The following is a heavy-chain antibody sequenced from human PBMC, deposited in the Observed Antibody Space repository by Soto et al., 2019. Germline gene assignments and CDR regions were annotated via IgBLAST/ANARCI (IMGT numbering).Heavy chain of an antibody. J-gene: IGHJ6*02. V-gene: IGHV1-2*04. CDR1: GYGFTDDH. Sequence: GASVKGSCKASGYGFTDDHGDWVRQAPGQGLEWLGRINPKSGGTSTAQKFQGWVTMTRDRSISTVYMELTRLRSDDTAVYFCARGHSTDCSNGVCSLFYNPDMDVWGQGTTVTVS. CDR2: INPKSGGT. D-gene: IGHD2-8*01. CDR3: ARGHSTDCSNGVCSLFYNPDMDV.